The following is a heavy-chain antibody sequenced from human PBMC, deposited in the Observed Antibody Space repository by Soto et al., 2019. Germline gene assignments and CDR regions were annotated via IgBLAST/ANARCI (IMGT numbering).Heavy chain of an antibody. V-gene: IGHV1-69*01. Sequence: QVQLVQSGAEVKKPGSSVKVSCKASGGTFSSYAISWVRQAPGQGLEWMGGIIPIFGTANYAQKFQGRVTITADESTSTAYMELSSLRSEDTAVYYCARDHDAEERGWYVRHSWFDPWGQGTLVTVSS. J-gene: IGHJ5*02. CDR3: ARDHDAEERGWYVRHSWFDP. CDR1: GGTFSSYA. D-gene: IGHD6-19*01. CDR2: IIPIFGTA.